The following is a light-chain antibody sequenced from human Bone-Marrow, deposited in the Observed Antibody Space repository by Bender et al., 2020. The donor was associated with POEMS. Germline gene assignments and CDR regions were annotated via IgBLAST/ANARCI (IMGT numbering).Light chain of an antibody. V-gene: IGLV3-1*01. CDR3: QSWGSNTAV. CDR1: KLGEEY. CDR2: QDT. Sequence: SYELTQPPSVSVSPGQTATITCSGEKLGEEYACWYQQKPGQSPVVVIYQDTKLPSGIPERFSGSTSGNTASLTISGTQTMDEADYYCQSWGSNTAVFGRGTKLTVL. J-gene: IGLJ2*01.